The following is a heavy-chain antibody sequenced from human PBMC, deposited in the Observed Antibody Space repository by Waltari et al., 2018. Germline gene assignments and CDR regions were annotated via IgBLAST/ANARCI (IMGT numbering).Heavy chain of an antibody. CDR2: IKQDGSEK. J-gene: IGHJ4*02. Sequence: EVQLVESGGGLVQPGGSLRLSCAASGFTFSSSWMSWVRQAPGKGPEWVANIKQDGSEKYYVDSVKGRFTISRDNAKNSLYLQMNSLRAEDTAVYYCARGVVGATRSFDYWGQGTLVTVSS. CDR3: ARGVVGATRSFDY. V-gene: IGHV3-7*01. CDR1: GFTFSSSW. D-gene: IGHD1-26*01.